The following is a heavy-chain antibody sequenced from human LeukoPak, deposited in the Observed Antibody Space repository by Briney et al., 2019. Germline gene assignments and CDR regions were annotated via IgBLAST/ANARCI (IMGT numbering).Heavy chain of an antibody. D-gene: IGHD6-13*01. Sequence: KTSETLSLTCTVSGGSISSSSYYWGWIRQPPGKGLEWIGSIYYSGSTYYNPSLKSRVTISMDTSKNQFSLKLSSVTAADTAVYYCARLAATGTRRFDYWGQGTLVTVSS. CDR1: GGSISSSSYY. V-gene: IGHV4-39*01. CDR3: ARLAATGTRRFDY. J-gene: IGHJ4*02. CDR2: IYYSGST.